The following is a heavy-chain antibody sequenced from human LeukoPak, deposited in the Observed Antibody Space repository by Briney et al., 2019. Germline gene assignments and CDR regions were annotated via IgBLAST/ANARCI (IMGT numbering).Heavy chain of an antibody. J-gene: IGHJ4*02. D-gene: IGHD2-2*01. V-gene: IGHV1-2*02. CDR2: INPNSGGT. CDR3: ARGSNIVLVPATVGNFGY. Sequence: ASVKVSCKASGYTFTGYYMHWVRQAPGQGLEWMGWINPNSGGTNYAQDFQGRVTMTRDTSISTAYMELSGLRSDDTAVHYCARGSNIVLVPATVGNFGYWGQGTLVTVSS. CDR1: GYTFTGYY.